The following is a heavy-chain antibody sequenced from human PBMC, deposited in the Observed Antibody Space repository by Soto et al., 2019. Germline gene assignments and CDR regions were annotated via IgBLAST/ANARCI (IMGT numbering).Heavy chain of an antibody. Sequence: ASVKVSCQASRYTFTAYYMHWVRQAPGQGLEWMGWINPNSGGTNYAQKFQGWVTMTRDTSISTAYMELSRLRSDDTAVYYCAVPVGYCSSTSCPPGHWGQGTLVTVSS. CDR2: INPNSGGT. CDR1: RYTFTAYY. D-gene: IGHD2-2*01. CDR3: AVPVGYCSSTSCPPGH. J-gene: IGHJ4*02. V-gene: IGHV1-2*04.